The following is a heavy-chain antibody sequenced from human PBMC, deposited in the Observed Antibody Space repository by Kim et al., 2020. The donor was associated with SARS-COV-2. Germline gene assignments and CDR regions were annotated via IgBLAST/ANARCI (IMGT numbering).Heavy chain of an antibody. CDR3: ARGELSYYGSGPYYYYGMDV. J-gene: IGHJ6*02. CDR2: ISSSSSYI. V-gene: IGHV3-21*01. Sequence: GGSLRLSCAASGFTFSSYSMNWVRQAPGKGLEWVSSISSSSSYIYYADSVKGRFTISRDNAKNSLYLQMNSLRAEDTAVYYCARGELSYYGSGPYYYYGMDVWGQGTTVTVSS. CDR1: GFTFSSYS. D-gene: IGHD3-10*01.